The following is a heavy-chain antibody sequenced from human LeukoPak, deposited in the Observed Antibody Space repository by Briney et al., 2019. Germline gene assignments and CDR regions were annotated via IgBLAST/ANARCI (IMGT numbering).Heavy chain of an antibody. D-gene: IGHD2-2*01. V-gene: IGHV4-59*01. J-gene: IGHJ6*03. Sequence: SETLSLTCTVSGGSISRYYWSWIRQPPGKGLEWIGYISYSGSTNYNPSLQSRVTISVDTSKNQFSLKLRSATAADTAVYYCARASTADDAYYFYYYMDVWGKGTTVTISS. CDR3: ARASTADDAYYFYYYMDV. CDR1: GGSISRYY. CDR2: ISYSGST.